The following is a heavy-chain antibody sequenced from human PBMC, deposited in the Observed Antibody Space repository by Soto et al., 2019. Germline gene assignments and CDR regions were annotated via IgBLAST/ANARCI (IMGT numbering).Heavy chain of an antibody. CDR1: GDSVSSNSAA. V-gene: IGHV6-1*01. Sequence: PPQTLSLTCVISGDSVSSNSAAWNCIRQSPSRGLEWLGRTYYRSRWYNDYAVSVRSRITVNADTSKNQFSLHLNSVTPEDTAVSYGAGASSLHWNYRNFWDKGTTVTLSS. J-gene: IGHJ6*03. CDR2: TYYRSRWYN. D-gene: IGHD1-1*01. CDR3: AGASSLHWNYRNF.